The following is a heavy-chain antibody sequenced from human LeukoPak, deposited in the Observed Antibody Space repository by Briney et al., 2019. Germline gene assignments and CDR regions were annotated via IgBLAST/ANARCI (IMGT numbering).Heavy chain of an antibody. D-gene: IGHD3-22*01. V-gene: IGHV1-8*01. CDR1: GYTFTSYD. CDR3: ARAHRSYYYDSSGYYGY. CDR2: MNPNSGNT. Sequence: ASVKVSCKASGYTFTSYDINWVRQATGQGLEWMGWMNPNSGNTGYAQKFQGRVTMTRDMSTSTVYMELSSLRSEDTAVYYCARAHRSYYYDSSGYYGYWGQGTLVTVSS. J-gene: IGHJ4*02.